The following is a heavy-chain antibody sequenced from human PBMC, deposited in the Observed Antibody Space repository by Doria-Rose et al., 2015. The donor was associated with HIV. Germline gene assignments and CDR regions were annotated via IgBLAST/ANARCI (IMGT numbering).Heavy chain of an antibody. D-gene: IGHD6-13*01. CDR3: ARIKSSRWYHKYYFDF. CDR2: IYSYDER. V-gene: IGHV2-26*01. J-gene: IGHJ4*02. CDR1: GVSLSSPGMG. Sequence: QVTLKESGPVLVKPTETLTLTCTVSGVSLSSPGMGVSWIRQPPGKALERLANIYSYDERSYKASLKSRLTIARGTSKRQVVLTMTDMDPVDTATYYCARIKSSRWYHKYYFDFWGQGTLVIVSA.